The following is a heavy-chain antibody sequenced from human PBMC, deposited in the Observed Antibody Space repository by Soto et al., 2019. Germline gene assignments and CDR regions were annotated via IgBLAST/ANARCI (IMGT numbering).Heavy chain of an antibody. CDR1: GFTFSSYG. CDR2: ISYDGSNK. CDR3: AKGPANVFVPAAMNYYYGMGV. Sequence: QVQLVESGGGVVQPGRSLRLSCAASGFTFSSYGMHWVRQAPGKELEWVAVISYDGSNKYYADSEKGRFTISRDNSXXTLYLQMNSLRAEVTAVYYCAKGPANVFVPAAMNYYYGMGVWGQGTTVTVSS. J-gene: IGHJ6*02. D-gene: IGHD2-2*01. V-gene: IGHV3-30*18.